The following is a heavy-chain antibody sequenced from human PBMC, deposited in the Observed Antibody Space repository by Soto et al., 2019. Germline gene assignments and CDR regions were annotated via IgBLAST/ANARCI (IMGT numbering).Heavy chain of an antibody. V-gene: IGHV4-31*03. CDR1: GGSISSGGYY. Sequence: PSETLSLTCTVSGGSISSGGYYWSWIRQHPGKGLEWIEYIYYSGSTYYNPSLKSRVTISVDTSKNQFSLKLSSVTAADTAVYYCAGVGLRDYLKLYWGQGTLVTVSS. D-gene: IGHD4-17*01. CDR2: IYYSGST. J-gene: IGHJ4*02. CDR3: AGVGLRDYLKLY.